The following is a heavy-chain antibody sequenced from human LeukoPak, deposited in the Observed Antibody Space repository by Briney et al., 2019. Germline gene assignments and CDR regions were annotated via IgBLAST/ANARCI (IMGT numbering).Heavy chain of an antibody. CDR2: INTDNGNT. J-gene: IGHJ5*02. Sequence: GASVKVSCKASGYTFNTYGISWVREAPGQRPEWMGGINTDNGNTKDAQKFQRRVTMTTDTSTSTAYMELSSLRSDDTAVYYCAIKGCTGDCYRFDPWGQGALVTVSS. D-gene: IGHD2-21*02. CDR1: GYTFNTYG. V-gene: IGHV1-18*01. CDR3: AIKGCTGDCYRFDP.